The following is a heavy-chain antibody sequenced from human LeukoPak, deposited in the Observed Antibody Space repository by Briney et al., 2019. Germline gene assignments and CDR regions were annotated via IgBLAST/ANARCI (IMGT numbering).Heavy chain of an antibody. CDR3: AKDSLWFGSNWFDP. CDR2: INSDGSST. V-gene: IGHV3-74*01. CDR1: GFTFSSYW. J-gene: IGHJ5*02. Sequence: PGGSLRLSCAASGFTFSSYWMHWVRHAPGKGLVWVSRINSDGSSTSYADSVKGRFTISRDNSKNTLYLQMNSLRAEDTAVYYCAKDSLWFGSNWFDPWGQGTLVTVSS. D-gene: IGHD3-10*01.